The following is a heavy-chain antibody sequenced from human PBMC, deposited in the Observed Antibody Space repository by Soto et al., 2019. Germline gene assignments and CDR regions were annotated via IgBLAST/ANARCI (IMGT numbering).Heavy chain of an antibody. J-gene: IGHJ4*02. Sequence: QITLKESGPTLVKPTQTLKLTCTFSGFSFSDGAVGVGWFRQSPGKAPEWLAIYYWDEDEWHSPSLRTRLSMSYEAARSQVVLSIVDMAPQDTATYFCARGSRRESCWGGDCCYFDVWGQGLQVAAS. CDR3: ARGSRRESCWGGDCCYFDV. CDR1: GFSFSDGAVG. D-gene: IGHD2-21*01. V-gene: IGHV2-5*02. CDR2: YYWDEDE.